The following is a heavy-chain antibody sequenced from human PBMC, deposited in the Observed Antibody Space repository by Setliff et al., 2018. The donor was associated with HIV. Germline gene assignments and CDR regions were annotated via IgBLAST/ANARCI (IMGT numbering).Heavy chain of an antibody. CDR2: IYTSGST. V-gene: IGHV4-61*02. J-gene: IGHJ4*02. CDR3: ARGSYYDYVWGNYRYTGFDY. CDR1: GGSISSGSYF. Sequence: PSETLSLTCTVSGGSISSGSYFWTWIRQPAGKGLEWIGRIYTSGSTNYNPSLKSRVTISVDTSKNQFSLKLSSVTAADTAVYYCARGSYYDYVWGNYRYTGFDYWGQGTLVTVSS. D-gene: IGHD3-16*02.